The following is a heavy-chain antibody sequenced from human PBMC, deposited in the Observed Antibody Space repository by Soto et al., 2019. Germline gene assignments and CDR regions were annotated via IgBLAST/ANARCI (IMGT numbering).Heavy chain of an antibody. Sequence: GGSLRLSCAASGFTFSSYWMHWVRQAPGKGLVRVSRINSDGSSTSYADSVKGRFTISRDNAKNTLYLQMNSLRAEDTAVYYCARKRYQLTDWFDPWGQGTLVTVSS. CDR1: GFTFSSYW. V-gene: IGHV3-74*01. CDR3: ARKRYQLTDWFDP. J-gene: IGHJ5*02. CDR2: INSDGSST. D-gene: IGHD2-2*01.